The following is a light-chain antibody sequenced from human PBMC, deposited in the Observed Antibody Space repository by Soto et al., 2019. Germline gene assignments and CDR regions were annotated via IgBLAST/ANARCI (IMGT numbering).Light chain of an antibody. CDR3: SSYTSSSTRV. J-gene: IGLJ3*02. CDR1: SSDVGGYNY. V-gene: IGLV2-14*01. CDR2: EVS. Sequence: QSALTQPASVSGSPGQSITISCTGTSSDVGGYNYVSWYQQHTGKAPNLMIYEVSNRPSGVSNRFSGSKSGNTASLTISGLQAEDGADYYCSSYTSSSTRVFGGGTKLTVL.